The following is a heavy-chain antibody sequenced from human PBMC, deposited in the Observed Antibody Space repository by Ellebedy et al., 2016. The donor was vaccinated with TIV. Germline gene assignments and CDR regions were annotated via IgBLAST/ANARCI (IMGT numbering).Heavy chain of an antibody. J-gene: IGHJ6*02. CDR3: AREDCTNGVCYLYYYYGMDV. CDR2: INSDGSST. CDR1: GFTFSSYW. Sequence: GGSLRLSXAASGFTFSSYWMHWVRQAPGKGLVWVSRINSDGSSTSYADSVKGRFTISRDNAKNTLYLQMNSLRAEDTAVYYCAREDCTNGVCYLYYYYGMDVWGQGTTVTVSS. D-gene: IGHD2-8*01. V-gene: IGHV3-74*01.